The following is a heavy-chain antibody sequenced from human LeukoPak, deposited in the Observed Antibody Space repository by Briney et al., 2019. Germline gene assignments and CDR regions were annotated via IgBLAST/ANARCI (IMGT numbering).Heavy chain of an antibody. J-gene: IGHJ4*02. Sequence: PSETLSLTCAVYGESFSGFYRSWIRQPPGKGLEWIGEINQSGSTNYNPSLKSRVIISADTSKNQFSLRLSSVTAADTAVYFCARGRGYHVDYWGRGTPFIVSS. V-gene: IGHV4-34*01. D-gene: IGHD2-15*01. CDR3: ARGRGYHVDY. CDR2: INQSGST. CDR1: GESFSGFY.